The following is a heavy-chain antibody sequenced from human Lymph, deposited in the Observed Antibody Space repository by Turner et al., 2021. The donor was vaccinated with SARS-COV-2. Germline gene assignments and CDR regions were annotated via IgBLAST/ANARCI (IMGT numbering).Heavy chain of an antibody. CDR2: IKLDGSEK. V-gene: IGHV3-7*03. D-gene: IGHD5-18*01. J-gene: IGHJ4*02. Sequence: EVRLVESGEGLVQPGGSLRLSCAASGFTFSGYWMSWVRQAPGKGLEWVANIKLDGSEKYYVDSVKGRFTISRDNAKNSLNLQMNSLRAEDTAVYYCAREDTVMVYDYWGQGTLVTVSS. CDR1: GFTFSGYW. CDR3: AREDTVMVYDY.